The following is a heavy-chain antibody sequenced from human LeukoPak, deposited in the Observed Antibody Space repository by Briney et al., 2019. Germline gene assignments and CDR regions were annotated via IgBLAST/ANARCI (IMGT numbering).Heavy chain of an antibody. J-gene: IGHJ6*02. CDR1: GFTFSSYA. CDR3: ARDLYYYDSSGYFLWDYYYYYGMDV. Sequence: PGGSLRLSCAASGFTFSSYAMHWVRQAPGKGLEWVAVISYDGSNKYYAGSVKGRFTISRDNSKNTLYLQMNSLRAEDTAVYYCARDLYYYDSSGYFLWDYYYYYGMDVWGQGTTVTVSS. CDR2: ISYDGSNK. V-gene: IGHV3-30-3*01. D-gene: IGHD3-22*01.